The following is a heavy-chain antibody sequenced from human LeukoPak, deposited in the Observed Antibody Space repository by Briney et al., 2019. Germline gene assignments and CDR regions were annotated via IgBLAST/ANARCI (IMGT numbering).Heavy chain of an antibody. CDR1: GYTFTGYY. Sequence: ASVKLSCKASGYTFTGYYMHWVRHAPGQGLEWMGWINPNSGGTNYAQRYQGRVTMTRDTSISTAYMELSRLRSDDTAVYYCAREENSSGWYACAFDIWGQGTMVTVSS. CDR2: INPNSGGT. CDR3: AREENSSGWYACAFDI. V-gene: IGHV1-2*02. D-gene: IGHD6-19*01. J-gene: IGHJ3*02.